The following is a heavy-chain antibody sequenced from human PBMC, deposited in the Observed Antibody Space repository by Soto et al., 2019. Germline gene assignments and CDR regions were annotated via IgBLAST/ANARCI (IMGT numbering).Heavy chain of an antibody. CDR1: GDTFTFYS. V-gene: IGHV1-69*02. CDR2: INPILSMS. J-gene: IGHJ4*02. D-gene: IGHD3-10*01. Sequence: QVQLVQSGAEVKRPGSSVKVSCKASGDTFTFYSINWVRQAPGLGLEWMGRINPILSMSNYAQRFQGRVTMPADKSTVTAYMELSSLRSEDTAIYYCASSYGSGYRAFDYWGQGALVTVSS. CDR3: ASSYGSGYRAFDY.